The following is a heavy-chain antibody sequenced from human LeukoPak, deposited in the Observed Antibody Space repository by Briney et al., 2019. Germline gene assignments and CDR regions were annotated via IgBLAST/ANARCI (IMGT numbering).Heavy chain of an antibody. V-gene: IGHV3-11*04. Sequence: GGSLRLSCAASGFTFSDYYMSWIRQVPGRGLEWISDISSTGSTIYYGESMKGRFTISRDNAKNSLHLQMNSLRAEDTAVYYCARDQDSSGWYSHDAFDIWGQGTMVTVSS. CDR2: ISSTGSTI. CDR1: GFTFSDYY. D-gene: IGHD6-19*01. CDR3: ARDQDSSGWYSHDAFDI. J-gene: IGHJ3*02.